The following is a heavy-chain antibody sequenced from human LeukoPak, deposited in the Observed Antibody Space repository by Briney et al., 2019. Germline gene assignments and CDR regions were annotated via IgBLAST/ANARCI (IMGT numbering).Heavy chain of an antibody. D-gene: IGHD1-26*01. Sequence: SETLSLTCTVSGGSISGYYWSWIRQPPGKGLEWIGYIYASGSTNYNPSLKSRVTISVDTSKNQFSLRLSSVTAADTAMYFCARAYSRSYSPFDDWGQGTLVTVSS. CDR2: IYASGST. V-gene: IGHV4-4*09. CDR3: ARAYSRSYSPFDD. CDR1: GGSISGYY. J-gene: IGHJ4*02.